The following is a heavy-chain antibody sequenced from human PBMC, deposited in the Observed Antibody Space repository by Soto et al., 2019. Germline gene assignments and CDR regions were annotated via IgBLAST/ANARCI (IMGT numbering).Heavy chain of an antibody. Sequence: EVQLVESGGGLVQPGGSLRLSCAASGFTFSNYWMSWVRQAPGKGLEWVANIKQDGSEKYYVDSVKGRFTISRDNAKNSLYLQMNSLRAEDTAVYYCAKAGGRVLEGLFGPPYNWFDSWGQGTLVTVSS. D-gene: IGHD3-3*01. J-gene: IGHJ5*01. CDR3: AKAGGRVLEGLFGPPYNWFDS. V-gene: IGHV3-7*01. CDR1: GFTFSNYW. CDR2: IKQDGSEK.